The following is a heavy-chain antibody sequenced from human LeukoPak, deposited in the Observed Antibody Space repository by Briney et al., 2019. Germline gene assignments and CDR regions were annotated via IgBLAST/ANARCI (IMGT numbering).Heavy chain of an antibody. CDR3: ARGNYVYYYGMDV. CDR2: IYYSGST. V-gene: IGHV4-59*01. Sequence: SETLSLTCTVSGGSISTYYWSWIRQPPGMGLEYIGYIYYSGSTNYNPSLKSRVTISLDTAKNQFSLKLSSVTAADTAVYYCARGNYVYYYGMDVWGQGTTVTVSS. D-gene: IGHD4-11*01. CDR1: GGSISTYY. J-gene: IGHJ6*02.